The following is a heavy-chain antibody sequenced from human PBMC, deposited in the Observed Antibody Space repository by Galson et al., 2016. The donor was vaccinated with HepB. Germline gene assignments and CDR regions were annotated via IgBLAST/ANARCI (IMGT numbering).Heavy chain of an antibody. Sequence: LRLSCAASGFPFSSYWMNWVRQAPGKGLEWVANIKQDGSEKYYVDSVKGRFTISRDNSKNTLYLQMNSLRAEDTALYYCARIYYDYVWGSYRESHFDYWGQGTLVTVSS. CDR1: GFPFSSYW. CDR2: IKQDGSEK. D-gene: IGHD3-16*02. J-gene: IGHJ4*02. CDR3: ARIYYDYVWGSYRESHFDY. V-gene: IGHV3-7*01.